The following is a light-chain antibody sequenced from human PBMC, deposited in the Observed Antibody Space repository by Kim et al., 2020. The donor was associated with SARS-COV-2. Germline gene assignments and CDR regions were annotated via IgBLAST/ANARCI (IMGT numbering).Light chain of an antibody. V-gene: IGLV1-44*01. J-gene: IGLJ2*01. CDR2: GYN. CDR3: AAWDDNLNGVG. Sequence: GQRVTISCSGSFSNVGGNTVHWWQQFPGTAPKLLIFGYNQRPSGVPARFSGSKSGTSASLAISGLQSEDEADYYCAAWDDNLNGVGFGGGTQLTVL. CDR1: FSNVGGNT.